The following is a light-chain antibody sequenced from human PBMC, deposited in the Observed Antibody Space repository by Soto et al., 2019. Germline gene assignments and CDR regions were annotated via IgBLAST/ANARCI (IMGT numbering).Light chain of an antibody. V-gene: IGKV3-15*01. Sequence: EVVLRQSPATLSVSPGEGDTLSCRASQGIGDTLAWYQHKPGQTPRLLIYDTSTRATGVPTRFSGSRSGAEFTLTINSLQSEDFAVYDGQPYNSWPLTFGGGTKVEIK. J-gene: IGKJ4*01. CDR3: QPYNSWPLT. CDR2: DTS. CDR1: QGIGDT.